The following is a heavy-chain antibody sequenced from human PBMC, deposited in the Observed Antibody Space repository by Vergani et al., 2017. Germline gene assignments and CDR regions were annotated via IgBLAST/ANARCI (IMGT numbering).Heavy chain of an antibody. CDR3: ATGYFDWLSNSGAFDI. D-gene: IGHD3-9*01. J-gene: IGHJ3*02. V-gene: IGHV1-24*01. Sequence: QVQLVQSGAEVKKPGASVKVSCKVSGYTLTELSMHWVRQAPGQGLEWMGGFDPEDGETIYAQKFQGRVTMTEDTSTDTAYMELSSLRSEDTAVYYCATGYFDWLSNSGAFDIWGQGTMVTVSS. CDR2: FDPEDGET. CDR1: GYTLTELS.